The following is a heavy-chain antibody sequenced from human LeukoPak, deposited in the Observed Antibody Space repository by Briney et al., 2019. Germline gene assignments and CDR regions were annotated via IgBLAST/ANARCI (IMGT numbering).Heavy chain of an antibody. D-gene: IGHD5-12*01. CDR3: ASSEATATPPPYGMDV. J-gene: IGHJ6*02. CDR1: GVSISSGGYY. CDR2: IYYSGGT. Sequence: PSETLSLTCTVSGVSISSGGYYWSWIRQLPGKGLEWIGYIYYSGGTFYNPSLKNRVTISLDTSNNQVSLKLDSVTVADTAVYYCASSEATATPPPYGMDVWGQGTTVTVSS. V-gene: IGHV4-31*03.